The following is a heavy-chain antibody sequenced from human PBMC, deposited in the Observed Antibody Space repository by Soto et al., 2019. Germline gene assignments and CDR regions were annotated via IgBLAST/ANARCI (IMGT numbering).Heavy chain of an antibody. CDR2: ISYDGSNK. V-gene: IGHV3-30-3*01. D-gene: IGHD3-3*01. Sequence: GGSLRLSCAASGFTFSSYAMHWVRQAPGKGLEWVAVISYDGSNKYYADSVKGRFTISRDNSKNTLYLQMNSLRAEGTAVYYCASPLYYDFWSGYGNYFDYWGQGTLVTVSS. CDR1: GFTFSSYA. CDR3: ASPLYYDFWSGYGNYFDY. J-gene: IGHJ4*02.